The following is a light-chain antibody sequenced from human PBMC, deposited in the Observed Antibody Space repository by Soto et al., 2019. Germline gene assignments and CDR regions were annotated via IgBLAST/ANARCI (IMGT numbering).Light chain of an antibody. CDR3: SSYTSSNSYV. CDR1: SSDVGAYNS. J-gene: IGLJ1*01. Sequence: QSVLTQPASVSGSPGQSIAISCTGTSSDVGAYNSASWYQQYPGKAPKLMIHDVSNRPSGVSDRFSGSKSGNTASLTISGLQAEDEADYYCSSYTSSNSYVFGSGTKLTVL. CDR2: DVS. V-gene: IGLV2-14*01.